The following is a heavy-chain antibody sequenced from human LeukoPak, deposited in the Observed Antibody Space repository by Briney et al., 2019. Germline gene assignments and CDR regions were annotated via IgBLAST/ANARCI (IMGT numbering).Heavy chain of an antibody. D-gene: IGHD3-9*01. CDR1: GGSISSSSYY. Sequence: TSETLSLTCTVSGGSISSSSYYWGWIRQPPGKGLEWIGSIYYSGSTYYNPSLKSRVTISVDTSKNQFSLKLSSVTAADTAVYYCAGLPYYDILTGYYKHNWFDPWGQGTLVTVSS. CDR3: AGLPYYDILTGYYKHNWFDP. V-gene: IGHV4-39*01. CDR2: IYYSGST. J-gene: IGHJ5*02.